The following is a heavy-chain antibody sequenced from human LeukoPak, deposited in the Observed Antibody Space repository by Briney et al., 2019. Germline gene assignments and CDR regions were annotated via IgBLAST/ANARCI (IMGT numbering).Heavy chain of an antibody. J-gene: IGHJ3*02. D-gene: IGHD3-3*01. V-gene: IGHV3-23*01. Sequence: GGSLRLSCAASGFTFSSYAMSWVRQAPGKGLEWVSAISGSGGSTYYADSVKGRFTISRDNSKNTLYLQMNSLRAEDTAVYYCAKDRPTIFGVVTTNDAFDIWGQGTTVTVSS. CDR1: GFTFSSYA. CDR3: AKDRPTIFGVVTTNDAFDI. CDR2: ISGSGGST.